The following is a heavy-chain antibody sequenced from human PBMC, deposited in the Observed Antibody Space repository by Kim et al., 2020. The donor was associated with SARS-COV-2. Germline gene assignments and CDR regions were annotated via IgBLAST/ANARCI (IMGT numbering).Heavy chain of an antibody. J-gene: IGHJ6*02. CDR2: ISSSSSYI. Sequence: GGSLRLSCAASGFTFSSYSMNWVRQAPGKGLEWVSSISSSSSYIYYADSVKGRFTISRDNAKNSLYLQMNSLRAEDMAVYYCAREVTNQYGYYYYGMDVWGQGTTVTVSS. V-gene: IGHV3-21*01. CDR3: AREVTNQYGYYYYGMDV. CDR1: GFTFSSYS. D-gene: IGHD3-3*01.